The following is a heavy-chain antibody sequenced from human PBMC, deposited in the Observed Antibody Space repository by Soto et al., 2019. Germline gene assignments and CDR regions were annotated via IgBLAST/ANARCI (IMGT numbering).Heavy chain of an antibody. D-gene: IGHD3-3*01. CDR3: ASDVLRFLEWLPTGY. J-gene: IGHJ4*02. CDR1: GFTFSSYA. V-gene: IGHV3-23*01. Sequence: GGSLRLSCAASGFTFSSYAMSWVRQAPGKGLEWVSAISGSGGSTYYADSVKGRFTISRDNSKNTLYLQMNSLRAEDTAVYYCASDVLRFLEWLPTGYWGQGTLVTVSS. CDR2: ISGSGGST.